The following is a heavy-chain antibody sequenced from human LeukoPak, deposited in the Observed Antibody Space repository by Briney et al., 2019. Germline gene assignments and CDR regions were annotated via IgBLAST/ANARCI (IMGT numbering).Heavy chain of an antibody. CDR3: ARAHEYQLLSGSYDP. CDR1: GYTLTSYG. D-gene: IGHD2-2*01. Sequence: ASVKVSCKASGYTLTSYGISWVRQAPGQGREWMGWISGDNGNTNYAQKVQGRVTMTTDTSTSTAYMELRSLRSDDTAVYYCARAHEYQLLSGSYDPWGQGTLVTVSS. J-gene: IGHJ5*02. V-gene: IGHV1-18*01. CDR2: ISGDNGNT.